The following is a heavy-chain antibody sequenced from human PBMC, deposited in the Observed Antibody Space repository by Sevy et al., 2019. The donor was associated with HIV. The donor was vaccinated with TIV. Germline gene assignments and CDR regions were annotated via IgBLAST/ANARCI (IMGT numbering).Heavy chain of an antibody. CDR2: ISGSGGST. V-gene: IGHV3-23*01. CDR3: AKETQGGYFDY. D-gene: IGHD3-16*01. Sequence: GGSRRLSCTASGFTFNTYAMSWVRQAPGKGLEWVAAISGSGGSTYYADSVKGRFTISRDNSKDTLYLQMNSLRAEDTAVYYCAKETQGGYFDYWGQGTLVTVSS. J-gene: IGHJ4*02. CDR1: GFTFNTYA.